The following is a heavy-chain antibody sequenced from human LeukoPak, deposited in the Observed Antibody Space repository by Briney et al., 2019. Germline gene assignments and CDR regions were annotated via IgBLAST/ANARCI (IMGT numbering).Heavy chain of an antibody. CDR2: IDPSDSYT. V-gene: IGHV5-10-1*01. D-gene: IGHD2-15*01. J-gene: IGHJ6*04. CDR1: GYSFTSYW. Sequence: AGESLRISCKGSGYSFTSYWISWVRQMCGKGLEWMGRIDPSDSYTNYSPSFQGHVTISADKSISTAYLQWSSLKASDTAMYYCARLYCSGGSCYSRYYGMDVWGKGTTVTVSS. CDR3: ARLYCSGGSCYSRYYGMDV.